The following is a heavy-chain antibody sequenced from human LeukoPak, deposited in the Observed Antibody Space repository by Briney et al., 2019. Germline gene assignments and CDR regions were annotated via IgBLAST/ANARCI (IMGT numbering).Heavy chain of an antibody. D-gene: IGHD3-3*01. CDR3: ARGPLHKITIFGEVIIDWYFDL. J-gene: IGHJ2*01. Sequence: SETLSLTCTVSGGSISSYYRSWIRQPPGKGLEWIGSIYYSGSTYYNPSLKSRVTISVDTSKNQFSLKLSSVTAADTAVYYCARGPLHKITIFGEVIIDWYFDLWGRGTLVTVSS. CDR2: IYYSGST. CDR1: GGSISSYY. V-gene: IGHV4-59*05.